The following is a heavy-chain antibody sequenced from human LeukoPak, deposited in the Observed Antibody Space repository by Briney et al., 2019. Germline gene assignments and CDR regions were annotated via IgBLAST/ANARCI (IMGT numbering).Heavy chain of an antibody. D-gene: IGHD3-10*01. V-gene: IGHV4-38-2*02. CDR3: ATTMVRDNNWFDP. CDR2: IYYSGST. J-gene: IGHJ5*02. Sequence: SETLSLTCTVSGYSISSGYYWGWIRQPPGKGLEWIGSIYYSGSTYYNPSLKSRVTISVDTSKNQFSLKLSSVTAADTAVYYCATTMVRDNNWFDPWGQGTLVTVSS. CDR1: GYSISSGYY.